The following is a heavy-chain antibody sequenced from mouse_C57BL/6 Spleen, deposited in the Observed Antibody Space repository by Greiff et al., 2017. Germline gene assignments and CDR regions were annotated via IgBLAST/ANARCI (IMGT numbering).Heavy chain of an antibody. V-gene: IGHV1-82*01. CDR2: IYPGDGDT. J-gene: IGHJ2*01. D-gene: IGHD1-1*01. CDR3: EKGKIEYYGSRHMDY. Sequence: QVQLQQSGPELVKPGASVKISCKASGYAFSSSWMNWVKQRPGKGLEWIGRIYPGDGDTNYNGQFKGKATLTADKSSSTAYMQLRRLTTEESEVYFGEKGKIEYYGSRHMDYGGQGTTLTVSS. CDR1: GYAFSSSW.